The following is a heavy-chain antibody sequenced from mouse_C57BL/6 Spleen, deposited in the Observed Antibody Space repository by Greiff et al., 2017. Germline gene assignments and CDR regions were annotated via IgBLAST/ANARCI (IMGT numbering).Heavy chain of an antibody. CDR3: ARYYGSSYAGYFDY. J-gene: IGHJ2*01. CDR1: GYSITSGYY. D-gene: IGHD1-1*01. V-gene: IGHV3-6*01. Sequence: EVKLQESGPGLVKPSQSLSLTCSVTGYSITSGYYWNWIRQFPGNKLEWMGYISYDGSNNYNPSLKNRISITRDTSKNQFFLKLNSVTTEDTATYYCARYYGSSYAGYFDYWGQGTTLTVSS. CDR2: ISYDGSN.